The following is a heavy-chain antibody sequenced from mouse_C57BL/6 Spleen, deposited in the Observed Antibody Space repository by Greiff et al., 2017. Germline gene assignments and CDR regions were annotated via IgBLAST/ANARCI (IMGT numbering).Heavy chain of an antibody. CDR2: IYPGDGDT. J-gene: IGHJ4*01. CDR3: ARSGQLRLPYAMDY. V-gene: IGHV1-82*01. CDR1: GYAFSSSW. D-gene: IGHD3-2*02. Sequence: VQLQQSGPELVKPGASVKISCKASGYAFSSSWMNWVKQRPGKGLEWIGRIYPGDGDTNYNGKFKGKATLTADKSSSTAYMQLSSLTSEDSAVYFCARSGQLRLPYAMDYWGQGTSVTVSS.